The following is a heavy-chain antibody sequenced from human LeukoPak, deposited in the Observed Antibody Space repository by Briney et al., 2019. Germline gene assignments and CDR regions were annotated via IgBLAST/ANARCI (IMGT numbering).Heavy chain of an antibody. D-gene: IGHD1-26*01. CDR2: ISYDGSNK. J-gene: IGHJ4*02. V-gene: IGHV3-30-3*01. CDR1: GFTFSSYA. Sequence: GGSLRLSCAASGFTFSSYAMHCVRQAPGKGLEWVAVISYDGSNKYYADSVKGRFTISRDNSKNTLYLQMNSLRAEDTAVYYCAKDLYVRAIYYFDYWGQGTLVTVSS. CDR3: AKDLYVRAIYYFDY.